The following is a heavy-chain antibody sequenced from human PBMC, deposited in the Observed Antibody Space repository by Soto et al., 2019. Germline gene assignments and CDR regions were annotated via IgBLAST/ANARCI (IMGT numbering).Heavy chain of an antibody. CDR3: ARVFSSGSGWMYYFDF. CDR2: IFHTGGT. V-gene: IGHV4-4*02. J-gene: IGHJ4*02. D-gene: IGHD6-25*01. Sequence: QVQLQESGPGLVKPSETLSLTCTVSSDSIAGENWWSWVRQPPGMGLEWIGEIFHTGGTNYNPSRKSRVTMEVDKSKNQFSLKLISATAADTAGYYCARVFSSGSGWMYYFDFWGQGTLVSVSS. CDR1: SDSIAGENW.